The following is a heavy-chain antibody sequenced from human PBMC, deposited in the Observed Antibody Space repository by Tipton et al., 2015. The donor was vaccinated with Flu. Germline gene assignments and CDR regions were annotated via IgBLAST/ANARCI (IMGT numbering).Heavy chain of an antibody. CDR1: GFTFSTYW. V-gene: IGHV3-7*01. Sequence: GSLRLSCAASGFTFSTYWMSWVRQAPGKGLEWVANIKQGGDEKYYVDSVKGRFTISRDNPKNSLYLQMNSLRAEDTAVYYCARTRGGYCTATACFADYFDYEGQGALVTVSS. D-gene: IGHD2-8*02. CDR3: ARTRGGYCTATACFADYFDY. J-gene: IGHJ4*02. CDR2: IKQGGDEK.